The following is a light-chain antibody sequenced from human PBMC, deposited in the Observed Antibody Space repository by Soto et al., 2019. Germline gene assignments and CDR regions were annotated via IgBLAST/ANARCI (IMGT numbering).Light chain of an antibody. V-gene: IGLV2-14*01. Sequence: QSALTQPASVSGSPGQXXTISCTGTSSDVGGYNYISWYQQHPGKAPKFIIYDVRNRPSGVSNRFSGSRSGNTASLTISGLQAEDEADYYCSSYTSSSTVIFGGGTKLTVL. J-gene: IGLJ2*01. CDR1: SSDVGGYNY. CDR2: DVR. CDR3: SSYTSSSTVI.